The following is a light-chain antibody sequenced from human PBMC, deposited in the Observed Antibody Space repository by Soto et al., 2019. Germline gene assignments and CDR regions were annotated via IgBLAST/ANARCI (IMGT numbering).Light chain of an antibody. V-gene: IGLV1-40*01. J-gene: IGLJ2*01. CDR3: QSFDSRLNGHHVV. CDR2: GNN. Sequence: QSVLTQPPSVSGAPGQRVTISCTGSISNIGAGYDVHWYQQVPGTAPKLLIYGNNNRPSGFPDRFSASKSGTSASLAITGLLADDEADYFCQSFDSRLNGHHVVFGGGTKVTGL. CDR1: ISNIGAGYD.